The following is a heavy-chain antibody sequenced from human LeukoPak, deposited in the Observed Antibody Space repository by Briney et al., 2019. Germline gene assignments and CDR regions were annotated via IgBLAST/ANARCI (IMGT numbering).Heavy chain of an antibody. V-gene: IGHV3-64D*06. CDR3: VGTAMVKGFFDY. D-gene: IGHD5-18*01. CDR1: GFTFSSYA. Sequence: GGSLRLSCSASGFTFSSYAMHWVRQAPGKGLEYVSAISSNGGSAYYADSVRGRFTISRDSSKSTLYLQMSSLRAEDTAVYYCVGTAMVKGFFDYWGQGTLVTVSS. J-gene: IGHJ4*02. CDR2: ISSNGGSA.